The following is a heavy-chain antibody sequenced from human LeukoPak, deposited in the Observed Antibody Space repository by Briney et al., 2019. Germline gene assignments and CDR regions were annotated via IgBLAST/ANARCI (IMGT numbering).Heavy chain of an antibody. CDR3: APWRRNWFDS. CDR1: GFSLTTSGVG. J-gene: IGHJ5*01. D-gene: IGHD3-3*01. Sequence: GSGPTLVNPTQTLTLTCTFFGFSLTTSGVGVGWIPQPPGKGLGWLPPVYWDDGKRYSPSLKSRLIITKDASKNQVVLTMTSMDPVDTATYYCAPWRRNWFDSWGQGTLVTVSS. CDR2: VYWDDGK. V-gene: IGHV2-5*02.